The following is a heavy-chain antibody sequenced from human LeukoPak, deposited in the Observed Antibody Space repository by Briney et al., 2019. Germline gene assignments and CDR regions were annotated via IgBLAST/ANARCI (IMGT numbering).Heavy chain of an antibody. D-gene: IGHD2-21*02. Sequence: ASVKVSCKASGYRFVSNYIQWVRQAPGLGPEWMGWMHPGNGNTRYAEKFQGRVTMTRDTSINTAYMDLSSLRSDDTAVYYCAREGSYCVGGDCYSFDFWGQGTLITVSS. J-gene: IGHJ4*02. CDR2: MHPGNGNT. CDR1: GYRFVSNY. CDR3: AREGSYCVGGDCYSFDF. V-gene: IGHV1-2*02.